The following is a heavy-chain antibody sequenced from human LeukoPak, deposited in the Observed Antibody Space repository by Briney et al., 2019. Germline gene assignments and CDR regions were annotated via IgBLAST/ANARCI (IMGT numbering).Heavy chain of an antibody. J-gene: IGHJ4*02. CDR2: INPNSGGT. CDR1: GYTFTGYY. CDR3: ATPNYCSSTSCYKEGFDY. Sequence: ASVKVSCKASGYTFTGYYMHWARQAPGQGLEWMGWINPNSGGTNYAQKFQGRVTITADESTSTAYMELSSLRSEDTAVYYCATPNYCSSTSCYKEGFDYWGQGTLVTVSS. D-gene: IGHD2-2*02. V-gene: IGHV1-2*02.